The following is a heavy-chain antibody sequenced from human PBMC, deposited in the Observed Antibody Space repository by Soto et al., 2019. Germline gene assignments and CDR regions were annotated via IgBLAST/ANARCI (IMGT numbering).Heavy chain of an antibody. V-gene: IGHV6-1*01. CDR2: TYYRSQWFN. D-gene: IGHD6-13*01. CDR3: ARLIGTSWFVG. CDR1: GDSVSSNIVT. J-gene: IGHJ4*02. Sequence: SQTLSLTCAISGDSVSSNIVTWDWIRQSPSRGLEWLGRTYYRSQWFNDYSVSVKSRMTINADTSKNQFSLQLNYVTPEDTAVYYCARLIGTSWFVGWGQGTPVTVSS.